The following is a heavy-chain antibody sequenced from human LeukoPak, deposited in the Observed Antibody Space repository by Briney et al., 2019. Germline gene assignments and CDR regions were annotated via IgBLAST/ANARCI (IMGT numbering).Heavy chain of an antibody. CDR2: IYYSGST. J-gene: IGHJ4*02. Sequence: PSETLSLTCTVSCGSISSGNYYWSWLRQPPGRGLEWMGYIYYSGSTYYNPSLKSRVTISADTSENQLSLKVSSVTAADTAVYYCARLLGVMRDFDYWGQGTLVTVSS. D-gene: IGHD3-3*01. CDR1: CGSISSGNYY. V-gene: IGHV4-30-4*08. CDR3: ARLLGVMRDFDY.